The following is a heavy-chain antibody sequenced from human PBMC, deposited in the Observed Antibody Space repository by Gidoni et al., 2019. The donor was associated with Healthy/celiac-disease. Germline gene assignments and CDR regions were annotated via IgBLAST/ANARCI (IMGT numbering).Heavy chain of an antibody. Sequence: EVQLLESGGGLVQPGGSLRLSCAASGFTFSSYAMSWVRQAPGKGLGCVSAISGSGGSTYYADSVKGRFTISRDNSKNTLYLQMNSLRAEDTAVYYCAKDGSIVGADGYWGQGTLVTVSS. CDR1: GFTFSSYA. CDR3: AKDGSIVGADGY. CDR2: ISGSGGST. J-gene: IGHJ4*02. D-gene: IGHD1-26*01. V-gene: IGHV3-23*01.